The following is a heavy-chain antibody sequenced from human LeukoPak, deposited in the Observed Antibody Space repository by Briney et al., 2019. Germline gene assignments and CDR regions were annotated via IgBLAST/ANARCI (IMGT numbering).Heavy chain of an antibody. V-gene: IGHV3-23*01. CDR1: GFTFSSYA. CDR3: ARVHQLLSSGGWFDP. D-gene: IGHD2-2*01. Sequence: GGSLRLSCAASGFTFSSYAMSWVRQAPGKGLDWVSAISSSGGSTYYADSVKGRFTISRDNAKNSLYLQMNSLSTEDTALYHCARVHQLLSSGGWFDPWGQGTLVTVSS. CDR2: ISSSGGST. J-gene: IGHJ5*02.